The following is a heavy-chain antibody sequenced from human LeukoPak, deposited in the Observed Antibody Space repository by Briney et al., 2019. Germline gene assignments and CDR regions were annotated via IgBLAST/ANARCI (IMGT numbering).Heavy chain of an antibody. Sequence: GGSLRLSCAASGCTFSSYWMHWVRQGPGKGLVWVARINGDESRTTYADSVRDRFTISRDNAKNTLYLQMNSLRAEDTAVYYCVRGQLERPFDFYYGMDVWGKGTTVTVSS. J-gene: IGHJ6*04. V-gene: IGHV3-74*01. CDR3: VRGQLERPFDFYYGMDV. CDR1: GCTFSSYW. CDR2: INGDESRT. D-gene: IGHD1-1*01.